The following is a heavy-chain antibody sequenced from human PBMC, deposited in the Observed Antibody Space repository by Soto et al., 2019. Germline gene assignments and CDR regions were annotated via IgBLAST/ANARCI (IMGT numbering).Heavy chain of an antibody. CDR2: IYSGGST. CDR1: GFTFSNYA. D-gene: IGHD6-13*01. CDR3: ARARSTAAGLFDY. Sequence: PGGSLRLSCAASGFTFSNYAVTWVRQAPGKGLEWVSTIYSGGSTYYADSVKGRFTISRDNSKNTLYLQMNSLRAEDTAVYYCARARSTAAGLFDYWGLGTLVTVSS. V-gene: IGHV3-53*01. J-gene: IGHJ4*02.